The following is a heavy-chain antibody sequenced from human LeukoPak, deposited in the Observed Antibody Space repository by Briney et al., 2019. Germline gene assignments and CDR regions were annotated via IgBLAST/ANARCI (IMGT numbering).Heavy chain of an antibody. D-gene: IGHD1-26*01. J-gene: IGHJ5*02. CDR1: GGSISSGSYY. V-gene: IGHV4-61*02. CDR2: IYTSGST. Sequence: SETLSLTCTVSGGSISSGSYYWSWIRQPAGKGLEWIGRIYTSGSTNYNPSLKSRVTISVDTSKNQFSLKLSSVTAADTAVYYCARARVGATRNWSDPWGQGTLVTVSS. CDR3: ARARVGATRNWSDP.